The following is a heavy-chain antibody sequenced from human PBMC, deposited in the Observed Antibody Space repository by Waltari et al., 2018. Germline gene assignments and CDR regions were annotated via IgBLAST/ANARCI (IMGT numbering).Heavy chain of an antibody. D-gene: IGHD4-17*01. V-gene: IGHV4-61*01. J-gene: IGHJ4*02. CDR2: IYYSGST. CDR3: ARITVTTPKYYFDF. CDR1: GGSVSSGSHY. Sequence: QVQLQESGPGLVKPSETLSLTCSVSGGSVSSGSHYWSWIRQPPGKGLEWIGFIYYSGSTNSNPSLKSRVTISVDMSKNQFSLKLTSVTAADTALYYCARITVTTPKYYFDFWGQGTLVTVSS.